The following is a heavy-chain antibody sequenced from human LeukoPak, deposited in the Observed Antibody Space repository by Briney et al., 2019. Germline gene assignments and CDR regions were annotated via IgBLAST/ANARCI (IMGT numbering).Heavy chain of an antibody. V-gene: IGHV3-23*01. CDR1: GFTFSSYA. CDR2: VSGSGGNT. D-gene: IGHD6-13*01. Sequence: GGSLRLSCAASGFTFSSYAMAWVRQAPGKGLEWVSAVSGSGGNTYHADSVKGRFTISRDNSQITLYLQMNSLRAEDTAVYYCAKLAAADNYWGQGTLVTVSS. J-gene: IGHJ4*02. CDR3: AKLAAADNY.